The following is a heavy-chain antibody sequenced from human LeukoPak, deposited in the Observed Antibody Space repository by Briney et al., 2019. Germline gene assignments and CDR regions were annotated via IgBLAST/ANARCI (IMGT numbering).Heavy chain of an antibody. CDR2: IYYSGST. CDR1: GGSISSYY. Sequence: SQTLSLTCTVSGGSISSYYWSWIRQPPGKGLEWIGYIYYSGSTNYNPSIKSRVTISVDTSKNQFSLKLSSVTAADTAVYYCARFPRYSGSYYEFDPWGQGTLVTVSS. D-gene: IGHD1-26*01. J-gene: IGHJ5*02. V-gene: IGHV4-59*01. CDR3: ARFPRYSGSYYEFDP.